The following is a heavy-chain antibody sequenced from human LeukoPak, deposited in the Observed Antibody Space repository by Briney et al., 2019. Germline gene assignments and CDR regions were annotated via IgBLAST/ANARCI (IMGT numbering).Heavy chain of an antibody. V-gene: IGHV3-48*04. Sequence: PGGSLRLSCAASGFTFSRFSLNWVRQAPGKGPEWVSYISSSTTTIYYADSVKGRFTISRDNAKNSLYLQMNSLRAEDTAVYYCARGSVVVVPAGLFYWGQGTLVTVSS. D-gene: IGHD2-2*01. CDR1: GFTFSRFS. J-gene: IGHJ4*02. CDR2: ISSSTTTI. CDR3: ARGSVVVVPAGLFY.